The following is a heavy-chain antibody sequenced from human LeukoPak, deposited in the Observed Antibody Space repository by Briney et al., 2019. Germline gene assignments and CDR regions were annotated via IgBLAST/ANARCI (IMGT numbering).Heavy chain of an antibody. D-gene: IGHD7-27*01. Sequence: GASVKVSCKASGYTFTGYYMHWVRQAPGQGLEWMGWINPNSGGTNYAQKFQGRVTMTRDTSISTAYMELSRLRSDDTAVYYCASVTGELYYYGMDVWGQGTTVTVYS. CDR1: GYTFTGYY. CDR2: INPNSGGT. J-gene: IGHJ6*02. V-gene: IGHV1-2*02. CDR3: ASVTGELYYYGMDV.